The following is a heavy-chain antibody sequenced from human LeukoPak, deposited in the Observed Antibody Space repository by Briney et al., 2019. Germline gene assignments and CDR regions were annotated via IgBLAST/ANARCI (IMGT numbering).Heavy chain of an antibody. CDR1: GFTFSSYS. CDR3: AKLAGGDPHPFDY. Sequence: GGSLRLSCAASGFTFSSYSMNWVRQAPGKGLEWVSSISSSSSYIYYADSVKGRFTISRDNAKNSLYLQMNSLRAEDTAVYYCAKLAGGDPHPFDYWGQGTLVTVSS. V-gene: IGHV3-21*01. J-gene: IGHJ4*02. D-gene: IGHD2-21*02. CDR2: ISSSSSYI.